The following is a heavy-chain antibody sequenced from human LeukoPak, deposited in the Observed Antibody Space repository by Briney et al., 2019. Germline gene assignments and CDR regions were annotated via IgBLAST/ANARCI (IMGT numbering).Heavy chain of an antibody. CDR3: ARGHRERYYDSSGYYYYFDY. J-gene: IGHJ4*02. CDR1: GYTFTSYD. V-gene: IGHV1-8*01. D-gene: IGHD3-22*01. CDR2: MNPNSGNT. Sequence: ASVKVSCKASGYTFTSYDINWVRQATGQGLEWMGWMNPNSGNTGYAQKFQGRVTMTRNTSISTAYVELSSLRSEDTAVYYCARGHRERYYDSSGYYYYFDYWGQGTLVTVSS.